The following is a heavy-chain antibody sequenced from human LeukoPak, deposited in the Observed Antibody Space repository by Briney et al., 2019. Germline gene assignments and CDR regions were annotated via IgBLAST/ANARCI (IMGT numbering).Heavy chain of an antibody. CDR2: ISSSSSYI. CDR1: GFTFSSYS. J-gene: IGHJ4*02. Sequence: GGSLRLSCAASGFTFSSYSMNWVRQAPGKGLEWVSSISSSSSYIYYADSVKGRLTISRDNAKNSLYLQMNSLRAEDTAVYYCARVPVPDYYDSSGLDYWGQGTLVTVSS. V-gene: IGHV3-21*01. CDR3: ARVPVPDYYDSSGLDY. D-gene: IGHD3-22*01.